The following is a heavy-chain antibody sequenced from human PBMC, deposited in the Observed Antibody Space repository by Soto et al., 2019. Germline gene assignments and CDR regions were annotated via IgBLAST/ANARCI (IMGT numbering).Heavy chain of an antibody. Sequence: PGESLKISCKGSGYSFTIYWIAWLRQMPGKGLEWMGMIYPGDSGTRYSPSFQGQVTISADQSITTAYLQWSSLSASDTAMYYCARSYSSSSYFDHWGQGALVTVSS. D-gene: IGHD6-6*01. CDR2: IYPGDSGT. CDR1: GYSFTIYW. V-gene: IGHV5-51*01. CDR3: ARSYSSSSYFDH. J-gene: IGHJ4*02.